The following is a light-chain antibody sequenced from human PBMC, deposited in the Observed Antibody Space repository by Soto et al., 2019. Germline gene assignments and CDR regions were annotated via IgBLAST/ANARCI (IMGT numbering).Light chain of an antibody. V-gene: IGLV2-23*01. CDR2: EGS. CDR1: NSDVGRYNL. Sequence: QSVLTQPASVSGSPGQSTTISCTGTNSDVGRYNLVSWYQQHPGKAPKLMIYEGSKRPSGVSTRFSGSKSGNTASLTISGLQAEDEADYYCCSYASSSTYVFGTGTKVPS. J-gene: IGLJ1*01. CDR3: CSYASSSTYV.